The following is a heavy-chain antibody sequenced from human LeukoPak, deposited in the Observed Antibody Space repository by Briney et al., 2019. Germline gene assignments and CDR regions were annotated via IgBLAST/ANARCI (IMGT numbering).Heavy chain of an antibody. J-gene: IGHJ5*02. CDR3: ARVVSSGLNWFDP. V-gene: IGHV6-1*01. Sequence: SQTLSLTCVISGDSVSSDSAVWNWIRQSPSSGLEWLGRTYYRSKWYNDYAVSVKSRITINPDTSKNQFSLQLNSVTPEDTAVYHCARVVSSGLNWFDPWGQGTLVTVSS. CDR2: TYYRSKWYN. D-gene: IGHD6-19*01. CDR1: GDSVSSDSAV.